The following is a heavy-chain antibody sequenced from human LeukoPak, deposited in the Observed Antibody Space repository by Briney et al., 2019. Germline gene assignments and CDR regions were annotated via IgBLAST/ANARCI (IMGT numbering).Heavy chain of an antibody. J-gene: IGHJ4*02. CDR1: GGSISSSNW. Sequence: PSETLSLTCAVSGGSISSSNWWSWVRQPPGKGLEWIGEIYHSGSTNYNPSLKSRVTISVDKSKNQFSLKLSSVTAADTAVYYCARGVDYGDEYFDYWGQGTLVIVSS. V-gene: IGHV4-4*02. CDR2: IYHSGST. CDR3: ARGVDYGDEYFDY. D-gene: IGHD4-17*01.